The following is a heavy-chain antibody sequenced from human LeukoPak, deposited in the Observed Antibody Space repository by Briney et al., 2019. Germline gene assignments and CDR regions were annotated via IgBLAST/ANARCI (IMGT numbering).Heavy chain of an antibody. CDR3: AELGITMIGGV. CDR2: ISSSSIYI. J-gene: IGHJ6*04. D-gene: IGHD3-10*02. Sequence: GGSLRLSCAASGFTLSSHSMKWVRQAPGKGLQWISSISSSSIYIYYADSVKGRFTISRDNAKKSLYLQMNSLRVEDTAVYYCAELGITMIGGVWGKGTTVTISS. CDR1: GFTLSSHS. V-gene: IGHV3-21*01.